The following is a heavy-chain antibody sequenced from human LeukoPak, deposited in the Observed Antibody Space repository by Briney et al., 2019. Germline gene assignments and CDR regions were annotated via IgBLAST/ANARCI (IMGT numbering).Heavy chain of an antibody. J-gene: IGHJ4*02. Sequence: GGSLRLSCAASGFTFSSYGMHWVRQAPGTGLEWVAVIWYDGSNKYYADSVKGRFTISRDNSKNTLYLQMNSLRAEDTAVYYCARTNERGSGSYPFDYWGQGTLVTVSS. CDR3: ARTNERGSGSYPFDY. V-gene: IGHV3-33*01. CDR1: GFTFSSYG. D-gene: IGHD3-10*01. CDR2: IWYDGSNK.